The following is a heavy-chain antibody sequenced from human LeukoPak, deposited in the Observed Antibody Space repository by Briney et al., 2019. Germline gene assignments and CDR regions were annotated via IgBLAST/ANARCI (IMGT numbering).Heavy chain of an antibody. Sequence: ASVKVSCKASGYTFTSYYMHWVRQATGQGLEWMGWMNPNSGNTGYAQKFQGRVTMTRNTSISTAYMELSSLRAEDTAVYYCARAGMVRGVIITGYFQHWGQGTLVTVSS. CDR3: ARAGMVRGVIITGYFQH. CDR2: MNPNSGNT. D-gene: IGHD3-10*01. V-gene: IGHV1-8*02. J-gene: IGHJ1*01. CDR1: GYTFTSYY.